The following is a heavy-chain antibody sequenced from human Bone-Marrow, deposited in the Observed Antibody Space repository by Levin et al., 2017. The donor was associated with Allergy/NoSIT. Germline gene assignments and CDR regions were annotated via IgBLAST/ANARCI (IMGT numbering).Heavy chain of an antibody. CDR3: ARHHSGKDYFDF. D-gene: IGHD5-12*01. V-gene: IGHV5-51*01. CDR1: GYSFTKNW. CDR2: IHPRDSDT. Sequence: GESLKISCQGSGYSFTKNWIAWVRQMPGKGLEWVGVIHPRDSDTTYSPSFQGLVNISADKSIDTAYLQWSSLKATDTATYYCARHHSGKDYFDFWGQGTQVTVSS. J-gene: IGHJ4*02.